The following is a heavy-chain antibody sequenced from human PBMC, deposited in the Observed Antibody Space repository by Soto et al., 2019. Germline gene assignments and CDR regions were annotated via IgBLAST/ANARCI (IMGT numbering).Heavy chain of an antibody. CDR2: IYYSGST. Sequence: SETLSLTCTVSGGSISSYYWSWIRQPPGKGLEWIGYIYYSGSTNYNPSLKSRVTISVDTSKNQFSLKLSSVTAADTAVYYCARGGSIAVRYKGSTVDYWGQGTLVTFSS. CDR3: ARGGSIAVRYKGSTVDY. J-gene: IGHJ4*02. D-gene: IGHD6-6*01. V-gene: IGHV4-59*08. CDR1: GGSISSYY.